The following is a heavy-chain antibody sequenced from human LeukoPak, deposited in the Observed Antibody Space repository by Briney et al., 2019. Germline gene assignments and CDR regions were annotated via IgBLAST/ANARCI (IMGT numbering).Heavy chain of an antibody. CDR2: IWYDGSNK. V-gene: IGHV3-33*01. J-gene: IGHJ4*02. Sequence: PGGSLRLSCAASGFTFSSYGMHWVRQAAGKGLEWVAVIWYDGSNKYYADSVKGRFTISRDNSKNTLYLQMNSLRAEDTAVYYCARLVSSSWYDYWGQGTLVTVSS. D-gene: IGHD6-13*01. CDR3: ARLVSSSWYDY. CDR1: GFTFSSYG.